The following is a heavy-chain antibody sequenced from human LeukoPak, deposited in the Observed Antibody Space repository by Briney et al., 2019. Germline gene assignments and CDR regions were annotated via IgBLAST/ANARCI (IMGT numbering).Heavy chain of an antibody. CDR3: ARVTRPGGDCRHCFDY. CDR1: GYTFTSYG. J-gene: IGHJ4*02. V-gene: IGHV1-18*01. D-gene: IGHD2-21*02. CDR2: ISAYNGNT. Sequence: ASVKVSCKASGYTFTSYGISWVRQAPGQGLEWMGWISAYNGNTNYVQKLQGRVTMTTDTSTSTAYMELRSLRSDDTAVYYCARVTRPGGDCRHCFDYWGQGTLVTVSS.